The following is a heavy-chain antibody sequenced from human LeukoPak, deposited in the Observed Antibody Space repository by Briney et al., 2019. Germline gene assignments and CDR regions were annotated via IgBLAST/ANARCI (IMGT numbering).Heavy chain of an antibody. Sequence: PGGSLRLSCAASGFTFSSYSMNWVRQAPGKGLEWVSYIGAAGSTIYYADSVKGRFTISRDNAKNSLFLQMNSLRAEDTAVYYCARDSSTYAGPPDYWGQGTLATVSS. CDR2: IGAAGSTI. CDR1: GFTFSSYS. J-gene: IGHJ4*02. V-gene: IGHV3-48*01. CDR3: ARDSSTYAGPPDY. D-gene: IGHD2-2*01.